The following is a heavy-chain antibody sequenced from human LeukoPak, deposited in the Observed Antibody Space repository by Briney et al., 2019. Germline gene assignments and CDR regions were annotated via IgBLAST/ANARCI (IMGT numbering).Heavy chain of an antibody. V-gene: IGHV1-69*04. CDR3: ARDRSQQWLVN. CDR2: IIPILGIA. D-gene: IGHD6-19*01. J-gene: IGHJ4*02. CDR1: GGTFSSYA. Sequence: SVKVSCKASGGTFSSYAISWVRQAPGQGLEWMGRIIPILGIANYAQKFQGRVTMTRDTSTSTVYMELSSLRSEDTAVYYCARDRSQQWLVNWGQGTLVTVSS.